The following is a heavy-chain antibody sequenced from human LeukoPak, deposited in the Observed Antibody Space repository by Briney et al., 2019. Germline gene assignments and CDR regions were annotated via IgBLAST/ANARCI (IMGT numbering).Heavy chain of an antibody. V-gene: IGHV4-4*02. J-gene: IGHJ6*02. CDR3: ASLYGDYYYYGMDV. Sequence: SETLSLTCAVSGGSIINSNWWSWVRQPPGKGLEWIGEIYHSGSTNYNPSLKSRVTISVDKSKNQFSLKLSSVTAADTAVYYCASLYGDYYYYGMDVWGQGTTVTVSS. D-gene: IGHD4-17*01. CDR2: IYHSGST. CDR1: GGSIINSNW.